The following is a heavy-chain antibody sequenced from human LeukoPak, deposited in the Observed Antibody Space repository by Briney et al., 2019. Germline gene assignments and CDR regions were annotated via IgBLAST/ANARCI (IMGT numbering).Heavy chain of an antibody. CDR3: AKDERNWNYNLASQTYD. Sequence: GGSLRLSCAASGFSFSSFTMNWVRQAPGKGLEWVSAISGSGVSTYYADSVKGRFTVSRDNSKNTLYLQMSSLRAEDTAVYYCAKDERNWNYNLASQTYDWGQGTLVTVSS. V-gene: IGHV3-23*01. CDR1: GFSFSSFT. J-gene: IGHJ4*02. CDR2: ISGSGVST. D-gene: IGHD1-7*01.